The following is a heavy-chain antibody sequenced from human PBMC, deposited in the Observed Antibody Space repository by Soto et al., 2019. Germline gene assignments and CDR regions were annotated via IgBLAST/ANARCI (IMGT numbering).Heavy chain of an antibody. Sequence: GGSLRLSCAASGFTFSSYDMHWVRQAPGKGLEWVSNILDSGGYKYYADSVKGRFTISRDNAKNSLYLQMNSLRAEDTALYYCAKDDCSGGSCYSSSSLGVWGKGTTVTVSS. V-gene: IGHV3-30*02. J-gene: IGHJ6*04. CDR1: GFTFSSYD. CDR2: ILDSGGYK. CDR3: AKDDCSGGSCYSSSSLGV. D-gene: IGHD2-15*01.